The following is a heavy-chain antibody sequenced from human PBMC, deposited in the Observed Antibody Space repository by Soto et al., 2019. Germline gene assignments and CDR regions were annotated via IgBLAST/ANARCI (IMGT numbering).Heavy chain of an antibody. D-gene: IGHD6-13*01. J-gene: IGHJ6*02. Sequence: SVKVSCKASGGTFSSYAISWVRQAPGQGLEWMGGIIPIFGTANYAQKFQGRVTITADESTSTAYMELSSLRSEDTAVYYCARDLPAGTHYYYGMDVWGQGTTVTVS. CDR3: ARDLPAGTHYYYGMDV. CDR2: IIPIFGTA. CDR1: GGTFSSYA. V-gene: IGHV1-69*13.